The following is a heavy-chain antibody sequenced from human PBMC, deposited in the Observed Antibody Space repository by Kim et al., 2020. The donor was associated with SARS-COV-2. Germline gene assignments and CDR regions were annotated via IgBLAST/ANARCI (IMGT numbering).Heavy chain of an antibody. CDR3: ARGSDYVPSAFDI. CDR1: GGSISSGGYY. V-gene: IGHV4-31*03. D-gene: IGHD4-17*01. Sequence: SETLSLTCTVSGGSISSGGYYWSWIRQHPGKGLEWIGYIYYSGSTYYNPSLKSRVTISVDTSKNQFSLKLSSVTAADTAVYYCARGSDYVPSAFDIWGQGTMVTVSS. CDR2: IYYSGST. J-gene: IGHJ3*02.